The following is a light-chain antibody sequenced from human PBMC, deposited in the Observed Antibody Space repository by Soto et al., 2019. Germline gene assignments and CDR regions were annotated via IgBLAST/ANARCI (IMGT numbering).Light chain of an antibody. Sequence: DIVLTQSPATLSLSPGERATLSCRASQSVSSYLAWYQQKPGQAPRLLIYDASNRATGIPARFSGSGSGTDFTLTISSLESEDVAVYYCQQCHKWPRITFGQGTRLEIK. CDR1: QSVSSY. CDR2: DAS. CDR3: QQCHKWPRIT. V-gene: IGKV3-11*01. J-gene: IGKJ5*01.